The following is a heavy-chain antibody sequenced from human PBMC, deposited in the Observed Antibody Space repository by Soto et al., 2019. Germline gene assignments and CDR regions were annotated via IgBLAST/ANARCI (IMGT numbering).Heavy chain of an antibody. Sequence: SETLSLTCTVSGGSISSSSYYWGWIRQPPGKGLEWIGSIYYSGSTYYNPSLKSRVTISVDTSKNHFSLKLSSVTAADTAVYYCARHLAPGIAVAGQFDYWGQGTLVTVSS. CDR2: IYYSGST. D-gene: IGHD6-19*01. CDR1: GGSISSSSYY. V-gene: IGHV4-39*01. CDR3: ARHLAPGIAVAGQFDY. J-gene: IGHJ4*02.